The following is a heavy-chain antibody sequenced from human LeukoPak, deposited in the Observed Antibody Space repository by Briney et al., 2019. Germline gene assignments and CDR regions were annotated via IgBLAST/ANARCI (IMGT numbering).Heavy chain of an antibody. CDR3: ARDKPFIAVAGTRGIYWFDP. CDR1: GGSFSGYY. V-gene: IGHV4-34*01. Sequence: PPETPSLASAVYGGSFSGYYWSWIRHPPRKGLEWIGEINISGSTNYNPSLKSRVTISVDTSKNQFSLKLSSVTAADTAVYYCARDKPFIAVAGTRGIYWFDPWGQGTLVTVSS. J-gene: IGHJ5*02. D-gene: IGHD6-19*01. CDR2: INISGST.